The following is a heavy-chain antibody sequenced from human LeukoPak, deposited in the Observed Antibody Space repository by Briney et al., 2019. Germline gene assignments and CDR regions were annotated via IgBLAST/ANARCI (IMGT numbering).Heavy chain of an antibody. J-gene: IGHJ6*03. Sequence: RASVKVSCKASGYTFTSYGISWVRQAPGQGLEWMGWIIAYNGNTNYAQKLQGRVTMTADTSTSTAYMELRSLRSDDTAVYYCARAVVPAAIGYYYYYMDVWGKGTTVTVSS. CDR2: IIAYNGNT. CDR1: GYTFTSYG. CDR3: ARAVVPAAIGYYYYYMDV. V-gene: IGHV1-18*01. D-gene: IGHD2-2*01.